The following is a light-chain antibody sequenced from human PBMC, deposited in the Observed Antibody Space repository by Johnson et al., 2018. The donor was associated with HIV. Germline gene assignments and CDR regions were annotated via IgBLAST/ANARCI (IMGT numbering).Light chain of an antibody. Sequence: QSVLTQSPSVSAAPGQKVTISCSGSSSNIGNNYVSWYQQLPGTAPKLLIYENNKRPSGIPDRFSGSQSGTSATLGITELQSGDEADYYCGTWAISLSGPVFGTWSQVSGL. J-gene: IGLJ1*01. CDR2: ENN. CDR3: GTWAISLSGPV. CDR1: SSNIGNNY. V-gene: IGLV1-51*02.